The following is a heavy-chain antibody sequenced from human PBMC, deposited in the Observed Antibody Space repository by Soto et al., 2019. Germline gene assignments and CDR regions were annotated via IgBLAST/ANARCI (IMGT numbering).Heavy chain of an antibody. D-gene: IGHD6-13*01. J-gene: IGHJ4*02. CDR2: INHSGST. CDR1: GGSFSGYY. CDR3: ARGWYSSSWYGVLCDY. V-gene: IGHV4-34*01. Sequence: SETLSLTCAVYGGSFSGYYWSWIRQPPGKGLEWIGEINHSGSTNYNPSLKSRVTISVDTSKNQFSLKLSSVTAADTAVYYCARGWYSSSWYGVLCDYWGQGTLVTVS.